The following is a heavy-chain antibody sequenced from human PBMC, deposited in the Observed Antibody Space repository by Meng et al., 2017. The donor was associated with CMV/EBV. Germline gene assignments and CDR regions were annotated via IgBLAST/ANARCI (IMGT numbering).Heavy chain of an antibody. Sequence: FTSSICAMTCVRHATRKRLDGVSGVTGGGGDSYHANKEKGRFSIARDNSKNTLYLQINSLRDEDPDIYDWAKDECGIMVESATHSLTWGQGTLVTVSS. CDR1: FTSSICA. J-gene: IGHJ4*02. CDR2: VTGGGGDS. D-gene: IGHD2-8*01. V-gene: IGHV3-23*01. CDR3: AKDECGIMVESATHSLT.